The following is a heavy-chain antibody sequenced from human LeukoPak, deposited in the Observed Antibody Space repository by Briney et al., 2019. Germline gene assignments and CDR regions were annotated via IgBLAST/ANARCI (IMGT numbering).Heavy chain of an antibody. D-gene: IGHD1-26*01. CDR2: ISSSSSYI. J-gene: IGHJ3*02. V-gene: IGHV3-21*01. CDR3: ARAGIVGAYDAFDI. Sequence: GGSLRLSCAASGFTFSSYSMNWVRQAPGKGLEWVSSISSSSSYIYYADSVKGRFTIPRDNAKNSLYLQMNSLRAEDTAVYYCARAGIVGAYDAFDIWGQGTMVTVSS. CDR1: GFTFSSYS.